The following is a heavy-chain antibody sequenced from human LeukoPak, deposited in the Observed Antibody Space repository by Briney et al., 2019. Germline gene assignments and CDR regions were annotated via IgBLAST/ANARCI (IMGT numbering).Heavy chain of an antibody. CDR2: INRDGSEK. CDR3: ASLVGTTRAFDY. Sequence: GGSLRLSCAASGFTFSSYCMSWVRQAPGKGLEWVANINRDGSEKYYVDSVKGRFTISRDNAKNSLYLQMNSLRAEDTAVYYCASLVGTTRAFDYWGQGTLVTVSS. V-gene: IGHV3-7*01. D-gene: IGHD1-26*01. J-gene: IGHJ4*02. CDR1: GFTFSSYC.